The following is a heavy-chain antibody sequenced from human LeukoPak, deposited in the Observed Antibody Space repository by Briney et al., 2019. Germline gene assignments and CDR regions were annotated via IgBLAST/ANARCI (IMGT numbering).Heavy chain of an antibody. Sequence: GGSLRLSCAASGFTSSSYSMNCVRQAPGKGLEWVSSISSSSSYIYYADSVMGRFTISRDNAKNSLYLQMNSLRAEDTAVYYCARVNIDFDGYNLHFDYWGQGTLVTVSS. J-gene: IGHJ4*02. CDR2: ISSSSSYI. CDR3: ARVNIDFDGYNLHFDY. CDR1: GFTSSSYS. V-gene: IGHV3-21*01. D-gene: IGHD5-24*01.